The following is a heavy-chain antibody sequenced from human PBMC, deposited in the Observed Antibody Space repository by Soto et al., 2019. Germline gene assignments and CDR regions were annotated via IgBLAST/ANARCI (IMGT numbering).Heavy chain of an antibody. CDR3: AKDDCRANCFIDY. CDR2: ISWSNGNT. V-gene: IGHV3-9*01. D-gene: IGHD2-21*01. J-gene: IGHJ4*02. CDR1: GFTFDDYA. Sequence: LGGSLRLSCAASGFTFDDYAMHWVRQAPGKGLEWVSHISWSNGNTAYADSVKGRFTISRDNAKNSLYLQMNSLRPDDTAFYYCAKDDCRANCFIDYWGQGIMVTVSS.